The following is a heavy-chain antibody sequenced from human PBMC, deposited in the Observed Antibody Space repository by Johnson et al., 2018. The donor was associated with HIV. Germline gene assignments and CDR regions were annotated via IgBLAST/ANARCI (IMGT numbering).Heavy chain of an antibody. D-gene: IGHD1-26*01. Sequence: VQLVESGGVVVQPGGSLRLSCAASGFTFDDYTMHWVRQAPGKGLEWVSYISSTGSTIYYADSVKGRFTISRDNAKNSLYLQMNSLRAGDTAVYYCARGAMGAFDIWGQGTMVTVSS. V-gene: IGHV3-48*04. J-gene: IGHJ3*02. CDR1: GFTFDDYT. CDR2: ISSTGSTI. CDR3: ARGAMGAFDI.